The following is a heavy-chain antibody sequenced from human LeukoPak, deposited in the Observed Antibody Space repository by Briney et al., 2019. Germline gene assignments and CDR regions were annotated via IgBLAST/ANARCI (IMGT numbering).Heavy chain of an antibody. CDR2: VKKDASEK. V-gene: IGHV3-7*01. D-gene: IGHD6-13*01. Sequence: GGSLRLSCAASGFTFSNNWMTWVRQAPGKGLEWVATVKKDASEKYYVDSVKGRFTISRDNAKNSLYLQMNSLRAEDTAVYYCAILTGIAAAAWGQGTLVTVSS. J-gene: IGHJ5*02. CDR1: GFTFSNNW. CDR3: AILTGIAAAA.